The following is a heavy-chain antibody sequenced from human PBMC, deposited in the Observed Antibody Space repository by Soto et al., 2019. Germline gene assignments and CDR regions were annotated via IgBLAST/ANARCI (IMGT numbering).Heavy chain of an antibody. Sequence: EVQLLESGGGLVQPGGSLRLSCAASGFTFSSYAMSWVRQAPGKGLEWVSAISGSGGSTYYADSVKGRFTISRYNSKNTLYLQMNSLRAEDTAVYYCAKDRDYDILTGYAYYFDYWGQGTLVTVSS. CDR1: GFTFSSYA. D-gene: IGHD3-9*01. CDR3: AKDRDYDILTGYAYYFDY. J-gene: IGHJ4*02. V-gene: IGHV3-23*01. CDR2: ISGSGGST.